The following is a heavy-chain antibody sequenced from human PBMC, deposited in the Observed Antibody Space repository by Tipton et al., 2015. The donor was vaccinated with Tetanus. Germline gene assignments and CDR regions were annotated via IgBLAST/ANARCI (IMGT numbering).Heavy chain of an antibody. CDR2: IFYSGSP. Sequence: TLSLTCTVSGGSISSSSYYWAWIRQPPSKGPEWIGSIFYSGSPYYNPSLRSRATLSVDTSKSQFSLKLSSVTAADTAVYYCARHRLTGDTEYGMDVWGQGTTVTVSS. V-gene: IGHV4-39*01. J-gene: IGHJ6*02. CDR1: GGSISSSSYY. CDR3: ARHRLTGDTEYGMDV. D-gene: IGHD5-18*01.